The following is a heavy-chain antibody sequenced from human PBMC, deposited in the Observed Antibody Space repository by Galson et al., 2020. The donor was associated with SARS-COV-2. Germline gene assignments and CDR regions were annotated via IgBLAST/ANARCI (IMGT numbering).Heavy chain of an antibody. V-gene: IGHV3-23*01. J-gene: IGHJ6*02. D-gene: IGHD3-16*02. CDR1: GFTFSSYA. CDR3: AKGIVDSRYYDYVWGSYRPLSAYGMDV. CDR2: ISGSGGST. Sequence: GESLKISCAASGFTFSSYAMSWVRQAPGKGLEWVSAISGSGGSTYYADSVKGRFTISRDNSKNTLYLQMNSLRAEDTAVYYCAKGIVDSRYYDYVWGSYRPLSAYGMDVWGQGTTVTVSS.